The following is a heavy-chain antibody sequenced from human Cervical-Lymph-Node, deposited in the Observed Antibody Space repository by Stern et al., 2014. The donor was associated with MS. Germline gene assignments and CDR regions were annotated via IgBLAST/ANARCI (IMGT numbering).Heavy chain of an antibody. CDR3: TRGRDNSY. V-gene: IGHV3-7*01. J-gene: IGHJ4*02. CDR1: GFTFSPYY. CDR2: IKPDGSDK. Sequence: EVQLVESGGGLVQPGGSLRLSCIASGFTFSPYYMTWVRQAPEKGLEWVATIKPDGSDKYYVDSVKGRLTISRDNAKNSLYLQMNSLRAEDTAVYFCTRGRDNSYWGQGTLVAVSS. D-gene: IGHD1-14*01.